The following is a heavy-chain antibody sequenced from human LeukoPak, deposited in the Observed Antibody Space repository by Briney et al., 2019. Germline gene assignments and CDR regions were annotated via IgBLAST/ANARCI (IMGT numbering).Heavy chain of an antibody. V-gene: IGHV3-23*01. J-gene: IGHJ4*02. Sequence: GGSLRLSCAASGFSFSSYAMSWVRQAPGKGLEWVSHISHDGGSTYYADSVKGRFTISRDNSRNTLYLQMSSLKDEDTAIYYCAKVKFYFDNWGQGALVTVSS. CDR2: ISHDGGST. CDR3: AKVKFYFDN. CDR1: GFSFSSYA.